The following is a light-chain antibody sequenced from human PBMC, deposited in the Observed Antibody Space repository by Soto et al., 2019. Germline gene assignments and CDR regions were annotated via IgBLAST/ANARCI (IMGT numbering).Light chain of an antibody. CDR3: HQYGTAPLT. V-gene: IGKV3-20*01. CDR1: QYISIW. J-gene: IGKJ3*01. Sequence: TQSPSFVSASLGDRVTLTCRASQYISIWLAWYQQKRGQAPRLLIYGASSRATGIPDRFSGSGSGTDFTLTISRLEPEDFSVYYCHQYGTAPLTFGPGTKVDIK. CDR2: GAS.